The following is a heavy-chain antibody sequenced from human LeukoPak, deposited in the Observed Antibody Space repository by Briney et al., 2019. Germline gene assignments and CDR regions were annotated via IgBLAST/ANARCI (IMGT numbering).Heavy chain of an antibody. V-gene: IGHV1-3*01. CDR1: GYTFTNYA. CDR3: ARAPQGFLEWLLFDY. Sequence: ASVKVSCKASGYTFTNYAIHWVRQAPGQRLEWMGWINAGNGNTKYSQKFQGRVTITRDTSASTAYMELSSLRSEDTAVYYCARAPQGFLEWLLFDYWGQGTLVTVSS. J-gene: IGHJ4*02. CDR2: INAGNGNT. D-gene: IGHD3-3*01.